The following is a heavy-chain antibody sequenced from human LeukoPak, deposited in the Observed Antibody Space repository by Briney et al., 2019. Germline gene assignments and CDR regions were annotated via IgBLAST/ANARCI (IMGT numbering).Heavy chain of an antibody. CDR2: IYYSGST. V-gene: IGHV4-31*03. CDR3: ASSPVHYDILTGPQMGPYGMDV. D-gene: IGHD3-9*01. CDR1: GGSISSGGYY. J-gene: IGHJ6*02. Sequence: PSETPSLTCTVSGGSISSGGYYWSWIRQHPGKGLEWIGYIYYSGSTYYNPSLKSRVTISVDTSKDQFSLKLSSVTAADTAVYYCASSPVHYDILTGPQMGPYGMDVWGQGTTVTVSS.